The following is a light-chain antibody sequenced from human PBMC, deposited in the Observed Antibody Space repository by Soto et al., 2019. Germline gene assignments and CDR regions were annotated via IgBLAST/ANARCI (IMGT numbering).Light chain of an antibody. CDR2: EVT. Sequence: QSVLTQPASVSGSPGQAITISCTGSSSDVGSYDLVSWYQQHPGNVPKLMIYEVTERPSGVSNRFSASKSGNTASLTISGLQAEDEANYYCCSYSASSVVIFGGGTKLTVL. CDR3: CSYSASSVVI. V-gene: IGLV2-23*02. CDR1: SSDVGSYDL. J-gene: IGLJ2*01.